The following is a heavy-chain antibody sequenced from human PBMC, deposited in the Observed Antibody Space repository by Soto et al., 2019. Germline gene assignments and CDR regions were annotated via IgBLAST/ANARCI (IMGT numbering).Heavy chain of an antibody. Sequence: QVHLVQSGAEVKKPGSSVKVSCKASGGTFSPYTINWVRQAPGQGREWMGRIIPFLGVTNHAQKFQDRVTITAEKSTRTAYLEIRSLSSEDTAVYYGTLDWDSSVSSWEFGGHWCQRTLGTVSS. D-gene: IGHD3-10*01. CDR2: IIPFLGVT. CDR3: TLDWDSSVSSWEFGGH. CDR1: GGTFSPYT. J-gene: IGHJ4*02. V-gene: IGHV1-69*02.